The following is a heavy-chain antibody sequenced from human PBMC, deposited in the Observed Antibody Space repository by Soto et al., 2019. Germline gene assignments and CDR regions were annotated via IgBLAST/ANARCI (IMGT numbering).Heavy chain of an antibody. J-gene: IGHJ4*02. CDR3: ARGRGRGRAAYFDF. Sequence: QLQLVQSGAELRKPGASVKVSCKASGSTFTAYDFNWVRQATGQGLEWMGWMSPRTGDTGFAQKFQGRVNLTRNTTSGIAYMELRSLNSEDTAVYFCARGRGRGRAAYFDFWGQGTLVTVSS. CDR1: GSTFTAYD. CDR2: MSPRTGDT. V-gene: IGHV1-8*01. D-gene: IGHD2-15*01.